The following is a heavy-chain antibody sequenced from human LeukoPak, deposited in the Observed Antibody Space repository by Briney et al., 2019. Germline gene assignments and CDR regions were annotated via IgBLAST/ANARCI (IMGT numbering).Heavy chain of an antibody. D-gene: IGHD3-3*01. CDR3: ARGRSGSGYSYYFDS. CDR2: IYTSGST. J-gene: IGHJ4*02. Sequence: PSETLSLTCTVSGGSISSYYWSWIRQPAGKGLEWIGRIYTSGSTNSNPSLKSRVTMSVDTSRNQFSLKLSSVTAADTAVYYCARGRSGSGYSYYFDSWGQGTLVTVSS. CDR1: GGSISSYY. V-gene: IGHV4-4*07.